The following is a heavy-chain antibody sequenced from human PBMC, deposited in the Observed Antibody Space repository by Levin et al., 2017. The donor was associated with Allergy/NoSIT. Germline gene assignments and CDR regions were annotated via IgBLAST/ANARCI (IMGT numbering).Heavy chain of an antibody. CDR3: ARGNGYCSSDTCYTDFDY. Sequence: SETLSLTCTVSNGSITSGDFYWNWIRQSPGKGLEWIGYIYFSGSRYYNPSLMSRVTLSVDTSKSQFSLELRSVTAADTAVYYCARGNGYCSSDTCYTDFDYWGQGTLVTVSS. D-gene: IGHD2-2*02. J-gene: IGHJ4*02. V-gene: IGHV4-30-4*01. CDR1: NGSITSGDFY. CDR2: IYFSGSR.